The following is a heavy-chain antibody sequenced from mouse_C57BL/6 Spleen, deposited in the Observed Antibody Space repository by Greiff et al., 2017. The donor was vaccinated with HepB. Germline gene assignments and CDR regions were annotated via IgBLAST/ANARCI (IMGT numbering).Heavy chain of an antibody. CDR3: AGGGSSGYFDY. CDR1: GYSITSGYY. J-gene: IGHJ2*01. CDR2: ISYDGSN. V-gene: IGHV3-6*01. D-gene: IGHD3-2*02. Sequence: EVKLMESGPGLVKPSQSLSLTCSVTGYSITSGYYWNWIRQFPGNKLEWMGYISYDGSNNYNPSLKNRISITRDTSKNQFFLKLNSVTTEDTATYYCAGGGSSGYFDYWGQGTTLTVSS.